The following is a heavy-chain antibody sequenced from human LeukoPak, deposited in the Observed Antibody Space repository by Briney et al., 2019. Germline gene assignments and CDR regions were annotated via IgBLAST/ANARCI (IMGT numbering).Heavy chain of an antibody. V-gene: IGHV1-18*04. CDR1: GYTFTSYG. D-gene: IGHD2-2*01. Sequence: ASVKVSCKASGYTFTSYGISWVRQAPGQGLEWMGWISAYNGNTNYAQKLQGRVTMTTDTSTSTAYMELRSLRSDDTAVYYCARDARGYCSSTSCPVAAFGIWGQGTMVTVSS. CDR3: ARDARGYCSSTSCPVAAFGI. CDR2: ISAYNGNT. J-gene: IGHJ3*02.